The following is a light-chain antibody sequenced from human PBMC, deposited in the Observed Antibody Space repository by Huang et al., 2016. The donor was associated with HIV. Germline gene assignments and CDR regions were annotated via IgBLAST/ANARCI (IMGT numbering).Light chain of an antibody. V-gene: IGKV3-20*01. CDR1: QSVNRRD. J-gene: IGKJ5*01. CDR3: QHYGTLVIT. CDR2: GAS. Sequence: EIVLTQSPGTLSLSPGERATLSCRASQSVNRRDLAWFQQKPGQAPRLLIYGASSRATGIPDRFSGSGSGTDFTLTISKVEPEDFAVYYCQHYGTLVITFGQGTRLDIK.